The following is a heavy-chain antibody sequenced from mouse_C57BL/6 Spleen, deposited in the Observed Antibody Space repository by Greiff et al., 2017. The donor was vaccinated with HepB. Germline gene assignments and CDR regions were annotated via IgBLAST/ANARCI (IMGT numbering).Heavy chain of an antibody. Sequence: QVQLKQSGAELVKPGASVKISCKASGYAFSSYWMNWVKQRPGKGLEWIGQIYPGDGDTNYNGKFKGKATLTADKSSSTAYMQLSRLTSEDSAVYFCASYGNYGTYFDYWGQGTTLTVSS. D-gene: IGHD2-1*01. J-gene: IGHJ2*01. V-gene: IGHV1-80*01. CDR3: ASYGNYGTYFDY. CDR1: GYAFSSYW. CDR2: IYPGDGDT.